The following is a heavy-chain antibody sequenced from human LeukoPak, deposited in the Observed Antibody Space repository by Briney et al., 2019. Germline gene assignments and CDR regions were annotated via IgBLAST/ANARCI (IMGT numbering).Heavy chain of an antibody. CDR3: AKDLDDVDTAMATDY. CDR1: GFTFSTYG. J-gene: IGHJ4*02. V-gene: IGHV3-23*01. D-gene: IGHD5-18*01. CDR2: ISGSGGST. Sequence: GGSLRLSCEASGFTFSTYGMSWVRQAPGKGLEWVSAISGSGGSTYYADSVKGRVTISRDNSKNTLYLQVNSLRVEDTAVYYCAKDLDDVDTAMATDYWGQGILVTVSS.